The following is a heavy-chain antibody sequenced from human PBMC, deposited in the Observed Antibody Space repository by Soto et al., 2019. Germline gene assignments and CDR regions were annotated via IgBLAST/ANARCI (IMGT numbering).Heavy chain of an antibody. D-gene: IGHD3-16*01. Sequence: GASVKVSCKASGYTFTSYGISWVRQAPGQGLEWMGWISAYNGNTNYAQKLQGRVTMTTDTSRSTAYMELRSLRSDDTAVYYCATDPNYGKSTTGDFDIWGQGTMVTVSS. V-gene: IGHV1-18*01. CDR1: GYTFTSYG. CDR2: ISAYNGNT. CDR3: ATDPNYGKSTTGDFDI. J-gene: IGHJ3*02.